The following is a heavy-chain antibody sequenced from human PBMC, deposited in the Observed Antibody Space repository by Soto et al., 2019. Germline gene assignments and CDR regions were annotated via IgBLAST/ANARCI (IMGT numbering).Heavy chain of an antibody. CDR3: ARVVLGNWFDP. CDR2: IYHSGST. V-gene: IGHV4-30-2*01. CDR1: GGSISSGGYS. J-gene: IGHJ5*02. Sequence: PSETLSLTCAVSGGSISSGGYSWSWIRQPPGKGLEWIGYIYHSGSTYYNPSLKSRVTISVDRSKNQFSLKLSSVTAADTAVYYCARVVLGNWFDPWGQGTLVTVS. D-gene: IGHD3-16*01.